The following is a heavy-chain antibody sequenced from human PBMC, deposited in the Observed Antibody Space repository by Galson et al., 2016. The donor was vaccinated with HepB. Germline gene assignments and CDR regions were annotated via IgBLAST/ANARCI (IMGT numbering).Heavy chain of an antibody. J-gene: IGHJ4*02. V-gene: IGHV3-21*01. CDR1: GFTFSRYS. CDR2: ISSGSTYI. Sequence: SLRLSCAASGFTFSRYSMNWVRQAPGRGLEWVASISSGSTYIYYVDSAKGRFTVSRDNAKNSLYLQMNSLRAEDTAVYFCARGPSDSDFGSYFDSWGQGALVTVSS. D-gene: IGHD3-3*01. CDR3: ARGPSDSDFGSYFDS.